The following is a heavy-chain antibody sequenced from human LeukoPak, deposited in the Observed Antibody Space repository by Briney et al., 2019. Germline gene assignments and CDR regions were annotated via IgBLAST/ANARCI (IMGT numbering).Heavy chain of an antibody. Sequence: GASVKVSCKASGDTFNNYAISWVRQAPGQGLEWMGGIIPFFGTANYAQKFQGRVTITADKSTNTAYMELRSLRSDDTAVYYCARPFAAAAMPYYMDVWGKGTTVTVSS. CDR3: ARPFAAAAMPYYMDV. V-gene: IGHV1-69*06. J-gene: IGHJ6*03. D-gene: IGHD2-2*01. CDR2: IIPFFGTA. CDR1: GDTFNNYA.